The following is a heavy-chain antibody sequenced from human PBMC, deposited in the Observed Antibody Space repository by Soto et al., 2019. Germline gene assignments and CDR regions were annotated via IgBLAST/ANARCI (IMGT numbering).Heavy chain of an antibody. Sequence: SQTLSLTCAISGDSVCSNSAAWNWIRQSPSRGLEWLGRTYYRSKWYNDYAVSVKSRITINPDTYKKQFSLQLNSVTPEETAVYYCAREEYYDFWSGPDAFDIWGQGTMVTVPS. CDR1: GDSVCSNSAA. J-gene: IGHJ3*02. CDR2: TYYRSKWYN. V-gene: IGHV6-1*01. CDR3: AREEYYDFWSGPDAFDI. D-gene: IGHD3-3*01.